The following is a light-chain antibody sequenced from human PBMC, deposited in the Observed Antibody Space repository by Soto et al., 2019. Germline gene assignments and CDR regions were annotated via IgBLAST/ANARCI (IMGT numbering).Light chain of an antibody. CDR3: SSYAGSSNV. CDR1: SSDIGRYEF. CDR2: EVN. Sequence: QSALTQPPSASGSLGQSVTISCTGTSSDIGRYEFVSWYQQHPGKAPKLMIYEVNKRPSGVPDRFSGSKSGNTASLTVSGLQAEDEADYYCSSYAGSSNVFGTGTKVTVL. J-gene: IGLJ1*01. V-gene: IGLV2-8*01.